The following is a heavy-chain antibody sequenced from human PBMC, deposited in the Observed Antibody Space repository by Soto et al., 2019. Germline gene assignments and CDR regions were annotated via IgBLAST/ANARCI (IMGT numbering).Heavy chain of an antibody. V-gene: IGHV4-4*02. Sequence: SETLSLTCAVSGGAITGANWWTWVRQPPGGGLEWIGEISHSGITNYKASLKSRVTMSVDKTKNDVSLKLTSVTAADTAVYYCARVLRGWFDPWGQGTPVTVSS. CDR3: ARVLRGWFDP. J-gene: IGHJ5*02. CDR1: GGAITGANW. CDR2: ISHSGIT.